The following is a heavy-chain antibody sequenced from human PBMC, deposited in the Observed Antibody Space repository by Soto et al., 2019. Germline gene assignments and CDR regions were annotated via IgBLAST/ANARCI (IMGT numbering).Heavy chain of an antibody. J-gene: IGHJ5*02. D-gene: IGHD5-12*01. CDR1: SFSLTSCS. CDR2: LSRSGGAT. Sequence: VGSLRLSCVTSSFSLTSCSMSWVRQTPGKGLEWVSALSRSGGATYYADSVKGRFTISRDTSTNMLYLQMSNLRAEDTAIYYCAKGEMATIRNSFDPWGQGTLVTVSS. CDR3: AKGEMATIRNSFDP. V-gene: IGHV3-23*01.